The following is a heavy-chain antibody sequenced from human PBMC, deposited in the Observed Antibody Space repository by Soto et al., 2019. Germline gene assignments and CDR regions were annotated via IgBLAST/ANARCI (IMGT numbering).Heavy chain of an antibody. CDR2: IFYSGST. CDR1: GVSISSYY. J-gene: IGHJ3*01. CDR3: ARFYGRDAFDF. Sequence: QVQLHEWGPGLVKPSETLSLTCTVSGVSISSYYWSWIRQPPGKGLEWIGYIFYSGSTNYNPSLKSRVTISVDTSKNQFSLKLNSVTAADTAVYYCARFYGRDAFDFWGHGTMVTVSS. V-gene: IGHV4-59*08. D-gene: IGHD3-16*01.